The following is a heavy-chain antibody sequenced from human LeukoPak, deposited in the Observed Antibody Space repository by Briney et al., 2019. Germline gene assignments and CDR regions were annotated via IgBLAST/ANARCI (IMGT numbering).Heavy chain of an antibody. Sequence: PGGSLRLSCAASGFTFSSYGIRWVRQAPGKGLEWVALIWYDGSNRYYVDSVKGRFTISRDNSKKTVYLQMNSLRAEDTAVYYCARDPSWLGYFDYWGQGTLVTVAS. CDR2: IWYDGSNR. J-gene: IGHJ4*02. CDR1: GFTFSSYG. CDR3: ARDPSWLGYFDY. V-gene: IGHV3-33*01. D-gene: IGHD3-22*01.